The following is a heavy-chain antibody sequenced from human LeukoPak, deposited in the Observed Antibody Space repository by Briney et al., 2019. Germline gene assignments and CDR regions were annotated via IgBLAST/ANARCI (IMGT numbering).Heavy chain of an antibody. CDR1: GYSFSTHD. D-gene: IGHD3-10*01. J-gene: IGHJ6*02. Sequence: GASVKVSCKASGYSFSTHDINWLRQATGQGLEWMGWMNPNSGNTGYAQKFQGRVSMTRNTSISTAYMELSSLRSEDTAVYYCARGSTMVRGVNPLGNYGMDVWGQGATLTVSS. CDR2: MNPNSGNT. CDR3: ARGSTMVRGVNPLGNYGMDV. V-gene: IGHV1-8*02.